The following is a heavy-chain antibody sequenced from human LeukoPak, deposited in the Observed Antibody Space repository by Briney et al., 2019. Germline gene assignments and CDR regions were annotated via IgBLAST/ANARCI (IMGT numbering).Heavy chain of an antibody. V-gene: IGHV3-72*01. CDR2: TKDRVNSYTA. CDR1: GFTFSEYN. D-gene: IGHD6-19*01. J-gene: IGHJ4*02. CDR3: AREGYNSGPDFDY. Sequence: PGGSRRLSLSAFGFTFSEYNINWFGQAPGKGLEWVGRTKDRVNSYTAEYAASVKGRFTISRDVLKGSLYLQMNSLKTDDTAVYYCAREGYNSGPDFDYWGQGTLVTVSS.